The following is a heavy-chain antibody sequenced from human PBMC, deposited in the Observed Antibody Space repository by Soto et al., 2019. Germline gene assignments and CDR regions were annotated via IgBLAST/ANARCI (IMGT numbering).Heavy chain of an antibody. V-gene: IGHV3-7*03. Sequence: SLRLSCAASGFTFSVQWMSWVRQAPGKGLEWVATINQDVSERYYVDSVKGRFSISRDNAKNSLYLQMNSLRAEDTAVYYCTTEEWYYFQSWGQEPWSPSPQ. D-gene: IGHD3-3*01. J-gene: IGHJ4*01. CDR3: TTEEWYYFQS. CDR1: GFTFSVQW. CDR2: INQDVSER.